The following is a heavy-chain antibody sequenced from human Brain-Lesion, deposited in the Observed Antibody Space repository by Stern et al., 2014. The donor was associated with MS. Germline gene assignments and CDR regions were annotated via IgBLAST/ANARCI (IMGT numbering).Heavy chain of an antibody. D-gene: IGHD2-2*01. Sequence: VHLVESGPGLVKPSQTLSLSCTVSGGSISSGGYYWSWIRQPAGKGLEWIGRIFNSGSTSYNPPLKSRVTIPIDTSKNQFSLRLTSMTAADTAVYYCARGRVVPGFQYYATDVWGQGTTVIVSS. J-gene: IGHJ6*02. V-gene: IGHV4-61*02. CDR1: GGSISSGGYY. CDR2: IFNSGST. CDR3: ARGRVVPGFQYYATDV.